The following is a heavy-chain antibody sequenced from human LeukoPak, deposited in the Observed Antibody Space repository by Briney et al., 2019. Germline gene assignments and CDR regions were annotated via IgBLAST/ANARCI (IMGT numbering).Heavy chain of an antibody. Sequence: GGSLRLSCAASGFTFNDAWMSWVRQAPGKGLEWVGRIKTRTDGGTTDYAAPVKGRFTISRDDSKNTLYLQMNSLKTEDTAVYYCAKERQSVRGAYFDYWGQGTLVTVSS. CDR3: AKERQSVRGAYFDY. CDR2: IKTRTDGGTT. J-gene: IGHJ4*02. V-gene: IGHV3-15*01. CDR1: GFTFNDAW. D-gene: IGHD3-10*01.